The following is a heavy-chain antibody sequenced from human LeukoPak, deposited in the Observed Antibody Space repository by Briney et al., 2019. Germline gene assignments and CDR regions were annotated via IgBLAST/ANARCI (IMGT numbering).Heavy chain of an antibody. V-gene: IGHV3-30-3*01. CDR1: GFTFSSYA. J-gene: IGHJ4*02. CDR3: ASDRFYFGV. CDR2: ISYDGSNK. Sequence: PGRSLRLSCAASGFTFSSYAMHWVRQAPGKGLEWVAVISYDGSNKYYADSVKGRFTISRDNSKNTLYLQMNSLRAEDTAVYYCASDRFYFGVWGQGTLVTVSS. D-gene: IGHD3-16*01.